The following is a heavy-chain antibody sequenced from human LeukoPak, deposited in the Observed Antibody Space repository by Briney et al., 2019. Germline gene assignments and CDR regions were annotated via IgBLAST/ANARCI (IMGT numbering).Heavy chain of an antibody. CDR3: AREALVDCTNGVCYTDNWFDP. Sequence: ASVKVSCKASGYTFTSYAMNWVRQAPGQGLEWMGWINTNTGNPTYAQGFTGRFVFSLDTSVSTAYLQISSLKAEDTAVYYCAREALVDCTNGVCYTDNWFDPWGQGTLVTVSS. D-gene: IGHD2-8*01. V-gene: IGHV7-4-1*02. CDR2: INTNTGNP. J-gene: IGHJ5*02. CDR1: GYTFTSYA.